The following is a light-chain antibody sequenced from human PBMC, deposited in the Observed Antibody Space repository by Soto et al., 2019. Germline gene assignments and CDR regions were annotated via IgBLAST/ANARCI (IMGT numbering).Light chain of an antibody. J-gene: IGKJ4*01. CDR2: RVS. Sequence: IVLTQSPGTLSFSPGDRPTLSGRASQTLTNLAWYQRKPAQAPRLLIYRVSSRATGVPDRFSGSGSGTAFFITISRLQSEDFAVYYCQQYNNWHPLTFGGGTKVDIK. V-gene: IGKV3D-15*01. CDR3: QQYNNWHPLT. CDR1: QTLTN.